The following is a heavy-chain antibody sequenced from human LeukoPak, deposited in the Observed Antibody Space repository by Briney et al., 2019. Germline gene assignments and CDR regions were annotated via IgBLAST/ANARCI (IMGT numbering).Heavy chain of an antibody. J-gene: IGHJ6*02. CDR3: ARGAPYGMDV. V-gene: IGHV4-34*01. CDR1: GGSFSGYY. Sequence: SETLSLTCAVYGGSFSGYYWSWIRQPPGKGLGWIGEINHSGSTNYNPSLKSRVTISVDTSKNQFSLKLSSVTAADTAVYYCARGAPYGMDVWGLGTTVTVSS. CDR2: INHSGST.